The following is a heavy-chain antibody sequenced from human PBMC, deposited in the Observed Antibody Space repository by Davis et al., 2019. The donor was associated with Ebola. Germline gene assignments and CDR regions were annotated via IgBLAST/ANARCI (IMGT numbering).Heavy chain of an antibody. V-gene: IGHV1-8*01. Sequence: AASVKDSCKASGYTFTTYDIHWVRQATGQGLEWMGWMNPNSENTGYAQKFQGRVTMTRSTSISTAYMELSSLRSEDTAVYYCARGGYFDWLTRWHYYGMDVWGQGTTVTVSS. J-gene: IGHJ6*02. CDR2: MNPNSENT. D-gene: IGHD3-9*01. CDR3: ARGGYFDWLTRWHYYGMDV. CDR1: GYTFTTYD.